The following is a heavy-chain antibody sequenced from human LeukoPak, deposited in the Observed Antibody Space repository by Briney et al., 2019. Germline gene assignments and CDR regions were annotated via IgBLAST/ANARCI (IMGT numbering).Heavy chain of an antibody. CDR2: ISYDGSNK. J-gene: IGHJ3*02. D-gene: IGHD4-23*01. CDR1: GFTFSSYG. V-gene: IGHV3-30*18. CDR3: AKDHRMTTVVLDAFDI. Sequence: PGGSLRLSCAASGFTFSSYGMHWVRQAPGKGLEWVAVISYDGSNKYYADSVKGRFTISRDNSKNTLYLQMNSLRAEDTAVYYCAKDHRMTTVVLDAFDIWGQGTMVTVSS.